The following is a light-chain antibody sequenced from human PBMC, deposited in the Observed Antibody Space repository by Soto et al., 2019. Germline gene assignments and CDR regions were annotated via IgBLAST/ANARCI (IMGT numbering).Light chain of an antibody. CDR3: QQRSNSLN. Sequence: EIVLTQSPGNISSSPGGRGTLSLRASQIVSSYLAWYQQKPGQDPRLLIYDASNRATWTPARFSGSGSGTDFPLTISSLEPEDFAVYYCQQRSNSLNLGGGNTVDIK. CDR2: DAS. V-gene: IGKV3-11*01. J-gene: IGKJ4*01. CDR1: QIVSSY.